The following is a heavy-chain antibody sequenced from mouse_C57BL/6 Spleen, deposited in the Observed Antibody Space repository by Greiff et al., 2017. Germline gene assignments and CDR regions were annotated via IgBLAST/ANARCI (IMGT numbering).Heavy chain of an antibody. CDR1: GFTFSSYG. CDR2: ISSGGSYT. V-gene: IGHV5-6*01. J-gene: IGHJ4*01. CDR3: ARLGSSYVMDY. Sequence: EVQLMESGGDLVKPGGSLTLSCAASGFTFSSYGMSWVRQTPDKRLEWVATISSGGSYTYYSDSVKGRFTISRDNATNTLYLQMSSLKSEDTAMYYCARLGSSYVMDYWGQGTSVTVSS. D-gene: IGHD1-1*01.